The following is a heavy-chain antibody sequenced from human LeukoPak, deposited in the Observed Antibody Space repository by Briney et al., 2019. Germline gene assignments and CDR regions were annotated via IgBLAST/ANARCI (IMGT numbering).Heavy chain of an antibody. CDR3: ARDYGGSSPFDY. V-gene: IGHV3-48*04. CDR1: GFSFSSYW. Sequence: QPGGSLRLSCAASGFSFSSYWMHWVRQAPGKGLEWVSYISSSGSTIYYADSVKGRFTISRDNAKNSLYLQMNSLRAEDTAVYYCARDYGGSSPFDYWGQGTLVTVSS. D-gene: IGHD4-23*01. J-gene: IGHJ4*02. CDR2: ISSSGSTI.